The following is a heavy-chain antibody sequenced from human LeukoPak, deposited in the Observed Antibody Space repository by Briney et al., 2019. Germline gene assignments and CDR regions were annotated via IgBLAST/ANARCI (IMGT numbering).Heavy chain of an antibody. CDR3: ARGFLGYSSSWYVFSPTFDY. CDR1: GGSFSGYY. CDR2: INHSGST. J-gene: IGHJ4*02. D-gene: IGHD6-13*01. Sequence: SETLSLTCAVYGGSFSGYYWSWIRQPPGKGLEWIGEINHSGSTNYNPSLKSRVTISVDTSKNQFSLKLSSVTAADTAVYYCARGFLGYSSSWYVFSPTFDYWGRGTLVTVSS. V-gene: IGHV4-34*01.